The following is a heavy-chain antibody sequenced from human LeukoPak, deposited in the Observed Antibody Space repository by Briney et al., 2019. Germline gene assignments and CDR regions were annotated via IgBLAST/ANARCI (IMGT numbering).Heavy chain of an antibody. CDR2: TSGSGGST. D-gene: IGHD4-17*01. Sequence: QAGGSLRLSCAASGFTFSSYAMSWVRQAPGKGLEWVSATSGSGGSTYYADSVKGRFTISRDNSKNTLYLQMNSLRAEDTAVYYCAKGPHGDHSVYWGQGTLVTVSS. J-gene: IGHJ4*02. CDR3: AKGPHGDHSVY. V-gene: IGHV3-23*01. CDR1: GFTFSSYA.